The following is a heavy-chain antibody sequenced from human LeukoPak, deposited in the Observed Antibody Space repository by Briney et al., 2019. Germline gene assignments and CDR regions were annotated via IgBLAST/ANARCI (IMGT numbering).Heavy chain of an antibody. CDR2: IIDSGGST. J-gene: IGHJ4*02. D-gene: IGHD3-22*01. CDR1: GFTFSSYG. V-gene: IGHV3-23*01. Sequence: GGSLRLPRAASGFTFSSYGMSWVRQAPGKGLEWVSAIIDSGGSTYYADSVKGRFTISRDNYKNTLYQQMNSLRAEDTAVYYVAKVPRAQYYYDSSGYPDYWGQGTLVTVSS. CDR3: AKVPRAQYYYDSSGYPDY.